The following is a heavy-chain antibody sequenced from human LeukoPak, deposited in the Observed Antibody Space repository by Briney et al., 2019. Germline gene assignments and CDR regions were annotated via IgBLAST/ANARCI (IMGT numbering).Heavy chain of an antibody. V-gene: IGHV4-34*01. CDR1: GGSFSGYY. CDR2: INHSGST. J-gene: IGHJ4*02. CDR3: ARASGVFGVVYYFDY. D-gene: IGHD3-3*01. Sequence: PSETLSLTCAVYGGSFSGYYWSWIRQPPGKGLEWIGEINHSGSTNYNPSLKSRVTISVYTSKSQFSLKLSSVTAADTAVYYCARASGVFGVVYYFDYWGQGTLVTVSS.